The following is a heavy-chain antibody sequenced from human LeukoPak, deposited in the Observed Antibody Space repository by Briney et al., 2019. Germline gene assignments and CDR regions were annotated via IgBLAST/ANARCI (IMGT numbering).Heavy chain of an antibody. CDR1: GFTFSSYA. CDR3: ARIRVTYFDY. J-gene: IGHJ4*02. V-gene: IGHV3-30-3*01. CDR2: ISYDGSNK. D-gene: IGHD2-21*02. Sequence: PGGSLRLSCAASGFTFSSYAMHWVRQAPGKGLEWVAIISYDGSNKYYADSVKGRFTISRDNSKSTLYLQMNSLRAEDTAVYYCARIRVTYFDYWGQGTLVTVSS.